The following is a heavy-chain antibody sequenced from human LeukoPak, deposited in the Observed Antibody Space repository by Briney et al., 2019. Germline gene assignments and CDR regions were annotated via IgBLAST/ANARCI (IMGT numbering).Heavy chain of an antibody. CDR3: ARVAAEVVGVPGAIGFGWLRRDYYYMDV. V-gene: IGHV1-46*01. CDR1: GYTFTSYY. CDR2: INPSGGST. Sequence: ASVKVSCKASGYTFTSYYMHWVRQAPGEGLEWMGIINPSGGSTSYAQKFQGRVTMTRDMSTSTVYMELSSLRSEDTAVYYCARVAAEVVGVPGAIGFGWLRRDYYYMDVWGKGTTVTISS. D-gene: IGHD2-2*02. J-gene: IGHJ6*03.